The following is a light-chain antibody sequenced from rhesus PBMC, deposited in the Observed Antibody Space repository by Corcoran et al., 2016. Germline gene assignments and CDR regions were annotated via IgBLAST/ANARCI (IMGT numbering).Light chain of an antibody. CDR3: GQGTHRPYS. Sequence: DVVMTQSPLSLSITPGQPASISCRSGQNLLHTDGNTYLSWYHQKPGHPPRLLIYSVSTRDSGVPERFSGSGAGTYFTLKISRVEAEDFGVYYYGQGTHRPYSFGQGTKVEIK. V-gene: IGKV2-64*01. CDR2: SVS. J-gene: IGKJ2*01. CDR1: QNLLHTDGNTY.